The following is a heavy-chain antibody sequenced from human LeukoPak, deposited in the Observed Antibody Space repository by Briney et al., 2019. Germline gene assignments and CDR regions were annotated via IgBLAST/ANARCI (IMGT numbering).Heavy chain of an antibody. CDR2: ISSSGSTI. V-gene: IGHV3-48*03. D-gene: IGHD3-10*02. Sequence: AGSLRLSCAASGFTFSSYEMNWVRQPPAKGLEWVSYISSSGSTIYYADSVKGRFTVSRENVKNSLHMQMTRLRAEDMAVYYCAELGITMIGGVWGKGTTVTISS. CDR1: GFTFSSYE. J-gene: IGHJ6*04. CDR3: AELGITMIGGV.